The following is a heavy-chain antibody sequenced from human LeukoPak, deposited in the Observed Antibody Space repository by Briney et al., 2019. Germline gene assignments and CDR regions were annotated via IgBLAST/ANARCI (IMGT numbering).Heavy chain of an antibody. V-gene: IGHV3-66*01. J-gene: IGHJ3*02. Sequence: GGSLRLSCAASGFTVSSNYMSWVRQAPGKGLEWVSIIYSGGSTYYADSVKGRFTISRDNSKNTLYLQMNSLGAEDTAVYYCARDISSGSYEPFDIWGQGPIALVS. CDR1: GFTVSSNY. D-gene: IGHD3-22*01. CDR2: IYSGGST. CDR3: ARDISSGSYEPFDI.